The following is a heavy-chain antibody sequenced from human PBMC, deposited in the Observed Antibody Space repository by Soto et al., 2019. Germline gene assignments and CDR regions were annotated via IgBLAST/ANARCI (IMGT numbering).Heavy chain of an antibody. D-gene: IGHD6-13*01. CDR3: ARAYSSSWNWFDP. CDR2: IYYSGST. V-gene: IGHV4-59*01. CDR1: GGSISSYY. J-gene: IGHJ5*02. Sequence: SQTLSLTCTVSGGSISSYYWSWIRQPPGKGLEWIGYIYYSGSTNYNSSLKSRVTISVDTSKNQFSLKLSSVTAADTAVYYCARAYSSSWNWFDPWGQGTLVTVS.